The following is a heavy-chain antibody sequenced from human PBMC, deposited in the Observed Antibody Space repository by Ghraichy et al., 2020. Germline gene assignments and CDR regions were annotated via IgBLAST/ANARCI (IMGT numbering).Heavy chain of an antibody. CDR1: GFTFSDYW. V-gene: IGHV3-7*01. D-gene: IGHD1-1*01. Sequence: GALRLSCAASGFTFSDYWMTWVRQAPGKGLEWVANIRQDGNEIYYVDSVKGRFTISRDNAKNSLYLQMHSLRADDTAVYYCTRPRQPTYYYAMDVWGQGTPVTVSS. J-gene: IGHJ6*02. CDR3: TRPRQPTYYYAMDV. CDR2: IRQDGNEI.